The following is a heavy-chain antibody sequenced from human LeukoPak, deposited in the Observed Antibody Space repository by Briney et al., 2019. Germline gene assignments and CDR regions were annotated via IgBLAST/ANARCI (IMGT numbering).Heavy chain of an antibody. Sequence: SVKVSCKASGYTFTSYAISWVRQAPGQGLEWMGGIIPIFGTANYAQKFQGRVTITADESTSTAYMELSSLRSEDTAVYYCARREYYDSSGYYALFDAFDIWGQGTMVTVSS. D-gene: IGHD3-22*01. V-gene: IGHV1-69*13. CDR2: IIPIFGTA. CDR1: GYTFTSYA. CDR3: ARREYYDSSGYYALFDAFDI. J-gene: IGHJ3*02.